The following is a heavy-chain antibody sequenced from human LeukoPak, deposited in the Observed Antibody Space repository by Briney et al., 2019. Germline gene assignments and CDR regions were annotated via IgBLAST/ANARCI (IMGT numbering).Heavy chain of an antibody. CDR3: AKESAPRVHILTGSYFDY. D-gene: IGHD3-9*01. V-gene: IGHV3-23*01. CDR2: TVGSGPDT. CDR1: GFTFTNYA. J-gene: IGHJ4*02. Sequence: PGGSLRLSCAASGFTFTNYAMSWVRQTPGKGLEWVSATVGSGPDTYHADSVKGRFTISRDNSKNTLYLQMNSLRAEDKAVYYCAKESAPRVHILTGSYFDYWGQGTLVTVPS.